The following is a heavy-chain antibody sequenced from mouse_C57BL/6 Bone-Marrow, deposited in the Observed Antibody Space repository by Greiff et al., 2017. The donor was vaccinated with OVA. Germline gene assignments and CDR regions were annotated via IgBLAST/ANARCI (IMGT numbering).Heavy chain of an antibody. D-gene: IGHD1-1*01. J-gene: IGHJ2*01. CDR3: AREPPAAVGHFDY. V-gene: IGHV5-4*01. CDR2: ISDGGSYT. Sequence: EVKLMESGGGLVKPGGSLTLSCAASGFTFSSYAMSWVRQTPEKRLEWVATISDGGSYTYYPANVKGRFTISRDNAKNNLYLQMSHLKSEDTAMYYCAREPPAAVGHFDYWGQGTTLTVSS. CDR1: GFTFSSYA.